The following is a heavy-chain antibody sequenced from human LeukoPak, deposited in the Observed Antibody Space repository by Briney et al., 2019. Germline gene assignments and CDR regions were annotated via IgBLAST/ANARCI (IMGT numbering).Heavy chain of an antibody. V-gene: IGHV1-18*01. CDR3: AQNQRGSMSYFLDS. Sequence: ASVKVSCKASAYTFTSFGITWVRQAPGQGLEWMGWISAYNGNTNYAQKFQGRVTMTTDTSTNTAYMEMRGLRFDDTAVYYCAQNQRGSMSYFLDSWGQGTLVTVSS. D-gene: IGHD1-26*01. CDR2: ISAYNGNT. CDR1: AYTFTSFG. J-gene: IGHJ5*01.